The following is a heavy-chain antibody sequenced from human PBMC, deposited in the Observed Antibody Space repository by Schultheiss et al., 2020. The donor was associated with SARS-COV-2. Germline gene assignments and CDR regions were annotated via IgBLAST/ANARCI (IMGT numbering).Heavy chain of an antibody. V-gene: IGHV1-69*13. CDR2: IIPMFGTA. Sequence: SVKVSCKASGGTFSSYVITWVRQAPGQGLEWMGGIIPMFGTANYAQKFQGRVSITADESTRTAYMDLSSLRSEDTAVYYYAREEWFGGSQFDPWGQGTLVTVSS. D-gene: IGHD3-10*01. CDR3: AREEWFGGSQFDP. J-gene: IGHJ5*02. CDR1: GGTFSSYV.